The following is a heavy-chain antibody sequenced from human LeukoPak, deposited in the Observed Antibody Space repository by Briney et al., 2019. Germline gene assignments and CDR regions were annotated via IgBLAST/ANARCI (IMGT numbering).Heavy chain of an antibody. J-gene: IGHJ4*02. V-gene: IGHV3-74*01. Sequence: PGGSLRHSCAASGFTFSTYWMHWVRQVPGRGLVWVSRVNREGTTSAYADSVKGRFTIARDNDKNTLYLQMNSLRVEDTAVYYCARDVDWILFDYWGQGTLVTVSS. CDR3: ARDVDWILFDY. CDR1: GFTFSTYW. D-gene: IGHD3-9*01. CDR2: VNREGTTS.